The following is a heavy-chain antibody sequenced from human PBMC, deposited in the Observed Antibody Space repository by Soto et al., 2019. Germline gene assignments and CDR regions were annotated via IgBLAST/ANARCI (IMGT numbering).Heavy chain of an antibody. CDR1: GYTLTSYA. V-gene: IGHV1-3*01. CDR2: INAGNGNT. J-gene: IGHJ4*02. Sequence: QVQLVQSGAEVKQPGASVKVSCKASGYTLTSYAMHWVRQAPGQRLEWMGWINAGNGNTKYSQKFQGRVTITRDTSASTAYMELSSLRSEDTAVYYCARDGDSGSYYGLDYWGQGTLVTVSS. D-gene: IGHD1-26*01. CDR3: ARDGDSGSYYGLDY.